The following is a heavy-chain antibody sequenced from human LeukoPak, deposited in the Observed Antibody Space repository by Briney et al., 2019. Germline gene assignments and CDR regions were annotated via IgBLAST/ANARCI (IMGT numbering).Heavy chain of an antibody. CDR3: ASSARTTVVTPGAFDI. Sequence: GASVKVSCKASGGTFSSYAISWVRQAPGQGLEWMGGIIPIFGTANYAQKFQGRVTITADKSTSTAYMELSSLRSEDTAVYYCASSARTTVVTPGAFDIWGQGTMVTVSS. V-gene: IGHV1-69*06. J-gene: IGHJ3*02. D-gene: IGHD4-23*01. CDR2: IIPIFGTA. CDR1: GGTFSSYA.